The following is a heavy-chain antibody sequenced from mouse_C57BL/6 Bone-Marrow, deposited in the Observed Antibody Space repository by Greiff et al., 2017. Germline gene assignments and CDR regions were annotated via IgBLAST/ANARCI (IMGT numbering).Heavy chain of an antibody. CDR2: INPSSGYT. CDR3: ARDYGRAYWYFDV. D-gene: IGHD1-1*01. CDR1: GYTFTSYW. V-gene: IGHV1-7*01. Sequence: QVQLQQSGAELAKPGASVKLSCKASGYTFTSYWMHWVKQRPGQGLEWIGYINPSSGYTKYNQKFKDKATLTADKSSSTAYTQRSSLTYEESAGYYVARDYGRAYWYFDVWGTGTTVTVSS. J-gene: IGHJ1*03.